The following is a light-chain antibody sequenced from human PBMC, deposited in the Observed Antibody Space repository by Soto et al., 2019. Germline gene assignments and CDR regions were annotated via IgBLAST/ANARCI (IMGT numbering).Light chain of an antibody. V-gene: IGLV2-23*01. Sequence: QSALTQPASVSGSPGQSITISCTGTSGDVGNYNLVSWYQQHPGKAPKVIIYEGIKRPSGVSDRFSGSKSGNTASLTIAGLQAEDEAHYYCCSYAGSRNVVFRGGTKLTVL. CDR3: CSYAGSRNVV. CDR2: EGI. J-gene: IGLJ2*01. CDR1: SGDVGNYNL.